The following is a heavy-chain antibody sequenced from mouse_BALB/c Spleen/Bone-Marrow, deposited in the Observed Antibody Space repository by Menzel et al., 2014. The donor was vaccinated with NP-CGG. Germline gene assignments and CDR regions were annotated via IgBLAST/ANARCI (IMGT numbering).Heavy chain of an antibody. CDR2: IDPANGNT. Sequence: EVHLVESGAELVKPGASVKLSCTASGFNIKDTYMHWVKQRPEQGLEWIGRIDPANGNTKYDPKFQGKATITADTSSNTAYLQLSSRTSEDTAVYYCARLDLFAHWAQGTLVTGPA. V-gene: IGHV14-3*02. J-gene: IGHJ3*01. CDR3: ARLDLFAH. CDR1: GFNIKDTY.